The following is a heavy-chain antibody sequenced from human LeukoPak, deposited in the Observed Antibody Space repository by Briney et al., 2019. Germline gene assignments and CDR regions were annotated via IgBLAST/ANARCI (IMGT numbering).Heavy chain of an antibody. CDR2: IYYSGST. Sequence: PSETLSLTCTVSGGSISSYYWSWIRQPPGKGLEWIGYIYYSGSTNYNPSLKSRVTISADTSKNQFSLKLSSVTAADTAVYYCARSGASGWQFNWFDPWGQGTLVTVSS. D-gene: IGHD6-19*01. V-gene: IGHV4-59*08. CDR3: ARSGASGWQFNWFDP. J-gene: IGHJ5*02. CDR1: GGSISSYY.